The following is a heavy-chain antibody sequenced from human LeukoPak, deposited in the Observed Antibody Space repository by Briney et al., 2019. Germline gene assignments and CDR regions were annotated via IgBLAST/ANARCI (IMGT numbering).Heavy chain of an antibody. CDR2: IYTSGST. J-gene: IGHJ4*02. CDR1: GGSISSGSYY. V-gene: IGHV4-61*02. Sequence: SETLSLTCTVSGGSISSGSYYWSWIRQPAGKGLEWIGRIYTSGSTNYNPSLKSRVTISVDTSKNQFSLKLSSVTAADTAVYYCARDGFGELVGYWGQGTLVTVSS. CDR3: ARDGFGELVGY. D-gene: IGHD3-10*01.